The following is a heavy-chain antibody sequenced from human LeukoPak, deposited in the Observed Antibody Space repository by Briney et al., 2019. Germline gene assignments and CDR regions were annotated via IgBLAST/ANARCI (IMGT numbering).Heavy chain of an antibody. CDR1: GGSSSGYY. CDR2: INHSGST. J-gene: IGHJ5*02. V-gene: IGHV4-34*01. Sequence: SETLSLTCAVYGGSSSGYYWSWIRQPPGKGLEWIGEINHSGSTNYNPSLKSRVTISVDTSKNQFSLKLSSVTAADTAVYYCARGISLTTGGWFDPWGQGTLVTVSS. D-gene: IGHD4-11*01. CDR3: ARGISLTTGGWFDP.